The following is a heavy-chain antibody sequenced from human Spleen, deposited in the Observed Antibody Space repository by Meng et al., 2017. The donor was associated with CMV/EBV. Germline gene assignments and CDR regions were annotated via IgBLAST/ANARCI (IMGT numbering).Heavy chain of an antibody. CDR2: IIPILGTA. Sequence: SVKVSCKASGGTFSSYTISWVRQAPGQGLEWMGRIIPILGTANYAQKFQGRVTITADESTSTVYMELSSLRSEDTAVYYCAREFWPKHYDSSGYPYGMDVWGQGTTVTVSS. CDR1: GGTFSSYT. D-gene: IGHD3-22*01. J-gene: IGHJ6*02. V-gene: IGHV1-69*08. CDR3: AREFWPKHYDSSGYPYGMDV.